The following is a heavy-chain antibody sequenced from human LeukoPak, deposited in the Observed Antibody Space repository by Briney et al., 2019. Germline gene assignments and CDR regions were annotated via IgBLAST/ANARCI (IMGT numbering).Heavy chain of an antibody. J-gene: IGHJ2*01. CDR1: GGSISSGGYY. D-gene: IGHD3-22*01. CDR2: IYYSGST. V-gene: IGHV4-61*08. Sequence: SETLSLTCTVSGGSISSGGYYWSWIRQHPGKGLEWIGYIYYSGSTNYNPSLKSRVTISVDTSKNQFSLKLSSVTAADTAVYYCARKSSGSNWYFDLWGRGTLVTVSS. CDR3: ARKSSGSNWYFDL.